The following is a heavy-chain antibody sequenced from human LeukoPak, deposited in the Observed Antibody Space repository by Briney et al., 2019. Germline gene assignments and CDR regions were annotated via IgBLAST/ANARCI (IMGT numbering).Heavy chain of an antibody. D-gene: IGHD3-10*01. Sequence: GGSLRLSCAASGFTFSSYDMHWVRQATGKGLEWVSTIGTAGDTYYAGSVKGRFTISRENAKNSLYLQMNSLRAGDTAVYYCARGRGKTMVRGVSLYYNYGMDVWGQGTTVTVSS. V-gene: IGHV3-13*01. CDR1: GFTFSSYD. CDR2: IGTAGDT. J-gene: IGHJ6*02. CDR3: ARGRGKTMVRGVSLYYNYGMDV.